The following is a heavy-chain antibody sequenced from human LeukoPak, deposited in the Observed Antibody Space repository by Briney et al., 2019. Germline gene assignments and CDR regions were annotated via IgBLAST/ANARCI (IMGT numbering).Heavy chain of an antibody. D-gene: IGHD3-10*01. CDR1: GFTFSNYG. CDR3: ARHVWFGEHNGHENWFDP. V-gene: IGHV3-30*02. CDR2: IRFDGSNK. Sequence: PGGSLRLSCAASGFTFSNYGMHWVRQAPGRGLEWVAFIRFDGSNKYDADSVKGRFTVSRDNSKNTLYLQMNSLRAEDTAVYYCARHVWFGEHNGHENWFDPWGQGTLVIVSS. J-gene: IGHJ5*02.